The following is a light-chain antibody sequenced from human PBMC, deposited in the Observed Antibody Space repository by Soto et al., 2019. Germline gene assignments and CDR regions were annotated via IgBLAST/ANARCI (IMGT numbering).Light chain of an antibody. CDR3: QQYNNWPWT. CDR1: ESVSSN. Sequence: VMTQSPASLSVSPGERATLSCRASESVSSNLAWYQQKPGQGPRLLIYGASTRATGIPARFSGSGSGTEFTLTINSPQSEDFAVYYCQQYNNWPWTFGQGTKVDIK. J-gene: IGKJ1*01. CDR2: GAS. V-gene: IGKV3-15*01.